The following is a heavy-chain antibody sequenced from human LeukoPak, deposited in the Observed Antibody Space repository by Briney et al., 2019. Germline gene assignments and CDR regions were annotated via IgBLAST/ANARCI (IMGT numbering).Heavy chain of an antibody. J-gene: IGHJ4*02. Sequence: SVKVSCKASGGTFSSYAISWVRQAPGQGLEWTGGIIPIFGTANYAQKFQGRVTITADESTSTAYMELSSLRSEDTAVYYCARAIYCGGDCYQYYFDYWGQGTLVTVSS. D-gene: IGHD2-21*01. CDR2: IIPIFGTA. V-gene: IGHV1-69*13. CDR1: GGTFSSYA. CDR3: ARAIYCGGDCYQYYFDY.